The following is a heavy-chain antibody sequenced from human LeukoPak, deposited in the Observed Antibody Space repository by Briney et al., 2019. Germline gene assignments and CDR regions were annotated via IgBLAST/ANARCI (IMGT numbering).Heavy chain of an antibody. CDR1: GGSFSGYY. J-gene: IGHJ4*02. D-gene: IGHD4-11*01. V-gene: IGHV4-34*01. Sequence: SETLSLTCAVYGGSFSGYYWSWIRQPPGKGLEWIGEINHSGSTNYNPSLKSRVTISVDTSKNQFSLKLSSVTAADTAVYYCVRGPYSLKYFDYWGQGTLVTVSS. CDR3: VRGPYSLKYFDY. CDR2: INHSGST.